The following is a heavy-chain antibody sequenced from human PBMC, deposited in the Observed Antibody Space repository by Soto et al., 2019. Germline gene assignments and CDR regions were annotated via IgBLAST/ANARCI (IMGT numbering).Heavy chain of an antibody. V-gene: IGHV4-59*01. Sequence: SETLSLTCTVSGGSISSYYWSWIRQPAGKGLEWIGYIYYSGSANYNPSLKSRVTISLDTSKNLLSLKLRSVTAADTAVYYCARVGSCPEGDHWGQGTLVTVSS. CDR1: GGSISSYY. CDR3: ARVGSCPEGDH. J-gene: IGHJ4*02. CDR2: IYYSGSA.